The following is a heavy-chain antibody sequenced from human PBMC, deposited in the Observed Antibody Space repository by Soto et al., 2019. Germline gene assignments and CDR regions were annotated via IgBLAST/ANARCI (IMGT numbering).Heavy chain of an antibody. J-gene: IGHJ6*02. D-gene: IGHD2-2*01. Sequence: GASVKVSCTASGGTFSSYAISWVRQAPGQGLEWMGGIIPIFGTANYAQKFQGRVTITADESTSTAYMELSSLRSEDTAVYYCAREAKKDIVVVPAARVQYGMDVWGQGTTVTVS. CDR1: GGTFSSYA. CDR2: IIPIFGTA. V-gene: IGHV1-69*13. CDR3: AREAKKDIVVVPAARVQYGMDV.